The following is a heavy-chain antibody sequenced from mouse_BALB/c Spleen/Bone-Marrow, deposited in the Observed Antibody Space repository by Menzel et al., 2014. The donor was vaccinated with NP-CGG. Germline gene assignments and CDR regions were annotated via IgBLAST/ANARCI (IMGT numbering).Heavy chain of an antibody. CDR2: INPSNGGT. Sequence: QVQLQQPGAELVKPGASVKLSCKASGYTFTSYYMYWVRQRPGQGLEWIGEINPSNGGTNFNEKFKSRATLTVDKSSSTAYMQLSSLTSEDSAVYYCTRGRTWDFDYWGQGTTLTLSS. D-gene: IGHD4-1*01. CDR1: GYTFTSYY. J-gene: IGHJ2*01. V-gene: IGHV1S81*02. CDR3: TRGRTWDFDY.